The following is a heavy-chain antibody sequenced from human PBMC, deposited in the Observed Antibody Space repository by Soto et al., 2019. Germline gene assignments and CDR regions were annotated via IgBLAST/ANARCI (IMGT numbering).Heavy chain of an antibody. V-gene: IGHV4-34*01. CDR3: ARGHGRFAH. CDR2: INHSGFT. CDR1: GGSFTGYY. Sequence: PSETLSLTCDVSGGSFTGYYWSWIRQPPGKGLEWIGEINHSGFTNHNPSLTGRVTISLDTSKSQFSLKLSSLTAADTAFYFCARGHGRFAHWGQGTLVTVSS. J-gene: IGHJ4*02.